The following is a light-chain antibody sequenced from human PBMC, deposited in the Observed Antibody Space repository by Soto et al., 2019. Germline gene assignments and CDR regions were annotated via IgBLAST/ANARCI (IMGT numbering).Light chain of an antibody. J-gene: IGKJ5*01. Sequence: EIVMTQSPATLSLSPGERATLSCRASQSVSSSYLSWYQQKPALAPRLLIYDGFLRATGIPDRFSGSGSGTDFTLTISRLEPEDFAVYYCQKRSNWPPITFGQGTRLEIK. CDR1: QSVSSSY. CDR2: DGF. CDR3: QKRSNWPPIT. V-gene: IGKV3D-20*02.